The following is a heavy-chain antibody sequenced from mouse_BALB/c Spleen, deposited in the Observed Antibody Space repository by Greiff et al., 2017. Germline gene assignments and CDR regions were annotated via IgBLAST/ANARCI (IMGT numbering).Heavy chain of an antibody. V-gene: IGHV3-2*02. Sequence: EVKLEESGPGLVKPSQSLSLTCTVTGYSITSDYAWNWIRQFPGNKLEWMGYISYSGSTSYNPSLKSRISITRDTSKNQFFLQLNSVTTEDTATYYCARGGITTATFAYWGQGTLVTVSA. CDR2: ISYSGST. D-gene: IGHD1-2*01. CDR3: ARGGITTATFAY. CDR1: GYSITSDYA. J-gene: IGHJ3*01.